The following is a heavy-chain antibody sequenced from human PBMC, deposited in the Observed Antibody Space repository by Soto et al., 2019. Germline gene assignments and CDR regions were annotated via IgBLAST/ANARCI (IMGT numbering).Heavy chain of an antibody. CDR1: GYTFTSYA. CDR3: ARDWGNYYYGMDV. Sequence: QVQLVQSGAEVKKPGASVKVSCKASGYTFTSYAIHWVRQAPGQRLEWMGWINADNGNTKDSQKFQGRVTITRDTSGSTAHMEVSSLRSEDTAVYYCARDWGNYYYGMDVWGQGTTVTVSS. D-gene: IGHD7-27*01. CDR2: INADNGNT. J-gene: IGHJ6*02. V-gene: IGHV1-3*01.